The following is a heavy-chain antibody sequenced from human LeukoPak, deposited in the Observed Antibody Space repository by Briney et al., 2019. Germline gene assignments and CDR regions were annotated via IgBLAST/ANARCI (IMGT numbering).Heavy chain of an antibody. CDR1: GYTFTSYD. CDR2: MNPNSGNT. V-gene: IGHV1-8*01. Sequence: GASVKVSCKASGYTFTSYDINWVRQATGQGLEWMGWMNPNSGNTGYAQKLQGRVTMTRNTSISTAYMELSSLRSEDTAVYYCARGRLGIAVAGTGRVASWFDPWGQGTLVTVSS. J-gene: IGHJ5*02. D-gene: IGHD6-19*01. CDR3: ARGRLGIAVAGTGRVASWFDP.